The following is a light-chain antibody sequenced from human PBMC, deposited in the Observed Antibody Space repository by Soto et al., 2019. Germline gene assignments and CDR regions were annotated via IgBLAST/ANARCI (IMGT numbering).Light chain of an antibody. CDR2: DAS. CDR1: QSVSSY. J-gene: IGKJ1*01. CDR3: QQYNSYSWT. V-gene: IGKV3-11*01. Sequence: EIVLTQSPATLSLSPGERATLSCRASQSVSSYLAWYQQKPGQAPRLLIYDASSRATGIPDRFSGSGSGTDFTLTISSLQPDDFATYYCQQYNSYSWTFGQGTKVDI.